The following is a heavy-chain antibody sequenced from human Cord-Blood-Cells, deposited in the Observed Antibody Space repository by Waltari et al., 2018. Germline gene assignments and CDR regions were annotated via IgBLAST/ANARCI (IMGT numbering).Heavy chain of an antibody. V-gene: IGHV4-30-4*01. CDR2: NYYSGST. Sequence: QVQLQESGPGLVQPSQNLSLTCPVSGRPISSGHYYWRWLRQHPRTGLEWIGYNYYSGSTYYNPSLKRRVTKSVDTSKNQFSLKLSSVTAADTAVYYCARAFTLGYCSGGSCYSGWFDPWGQGTLVTVSS. J-gene: IGHJ5*02. CDR1: GRPISSGHYY. D-gene: IGHD2-15*01. CDR3: ARAFTLGYCSGGSCYSGWFDP.